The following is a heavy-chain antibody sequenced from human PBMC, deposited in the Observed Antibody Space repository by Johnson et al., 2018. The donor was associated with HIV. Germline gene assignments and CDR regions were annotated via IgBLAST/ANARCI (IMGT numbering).Heavy chain of an antibody. V-gene: IGHV3-30*04. CDR1: GFTFSSYA. D-gene: IGHD3/OR15-3a*01. Sequence: VQLVESGGGLVQPGGSLRLSCAGTGFTFSSYAMHWVRQAPGKGLEWVAVISYDGSNKYYADSVKGRFTISRDNSKNTLYLQMNSLRAEDTAVYYCARDMVDWSKGAFDIWGQGTMVTVSS. J-gene: IGHJ3*02. CDR3: ARDMVDWSKGAFDI. CDR2: ISYDGSNK.